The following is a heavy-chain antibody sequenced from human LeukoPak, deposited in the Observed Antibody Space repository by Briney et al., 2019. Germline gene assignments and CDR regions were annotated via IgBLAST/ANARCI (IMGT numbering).Heavy chain of an antibody. Sequence: PSETLSLTCTVSGGSISSYYWSWIRQPPGKGLGWIGYIYYSGSTNYNPSLKSRVTISVDTSKNQFSLKLSSVTAADTAVYYCARVLEDYDFWSGYPYYFDYWGQGTLVTVSS. D-gene: IGHD3-3*01. CDR2: IYYSGST. J-gene: IGHJ4*02. V-gene: IGHV4-59*01. CDR3: ARVLEDYDFWSGYPYYFDY. CDR1: GGSISSYY.